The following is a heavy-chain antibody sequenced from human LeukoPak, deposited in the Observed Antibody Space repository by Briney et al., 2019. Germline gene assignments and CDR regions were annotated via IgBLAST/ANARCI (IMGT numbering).Heavy chain of an antibody. Sequence: GASVKVSCKASGYTFTSYGISWVRQAPGQGLEWMGWISAYNGNTNYAQKLQGRVTMTTDTSTSTAYMELRSLRSDDTAVYYCARDVSFALWFGELSNAYFDYWGQGTLVTVSS. J-gene: IGHJ4*02. CDR3: ARDVSFALWFGELSNAYFDY. D-gene: IGHD3-10*01. CDR1: GYTFTSYG. CDR2: ISAYNGNT. V-gene: IGHV1-18*01.